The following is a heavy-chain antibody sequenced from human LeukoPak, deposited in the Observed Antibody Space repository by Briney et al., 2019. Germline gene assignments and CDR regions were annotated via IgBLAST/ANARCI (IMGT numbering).Heavy chain of an antibody. V-gene: IGHV3-48*03. D-gene: IGHD1-26*01. CDR2: ISTSGNTR. Sequence: GGSLRLSCAASGFTFSSYEMNWVRQAPGKGLEWVSYISTSGNTRYYADSVKGRFTISRDNAKNSLYLQMNSLRAEDTAVYYCAKDLPSGRWEPLLDYWGQGTLVTVSS. CDR3: AKDLPSGRWEPLLDY. J-gene: IGHJ4*02. CDR1: GFTFSSYE.